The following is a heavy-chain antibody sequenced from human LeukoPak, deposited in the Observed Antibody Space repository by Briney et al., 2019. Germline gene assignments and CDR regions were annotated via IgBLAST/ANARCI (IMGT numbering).Heavy chain of an antibody. Sequence: GGSLRLSCAASGFTFSSYAMSWFRQAPGKGLEWVSAISGSGGSTYYADSVKGRFTISRDNSKNTLYLQMNSLRAEDTAVYYCAKDYSSSWYYYYFDYWGQGTLVTVSS. D-gene: IGHD6-13*01. V-gene: IGHV3-23*01. CDR2: ISGSGGST. CDR1: GFTFSSYA. CDR3: AKDYSSSWYYYYFDY. J-gene: IGHJ4*02.